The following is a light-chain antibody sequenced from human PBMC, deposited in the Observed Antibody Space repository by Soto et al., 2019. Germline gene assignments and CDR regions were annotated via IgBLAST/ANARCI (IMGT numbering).Light chain of an antibody. CDR1: SSDVGGYNY. Sequence: QAVVTQPASVSGSPGQSITISCTGTSSDVGGYNYVSWYQQHPGKAPKLMIYDVSNRPSGVSNRFSGSKSGNTASLTISGLQAEDEADYYCSSYTSSSPLAVFGTGTKVTVL. J-gene: IGLJ1*01. CDR3: SSYTSSSPLAV. V-gene: IGLV2-14*01. CDR2: DVS.